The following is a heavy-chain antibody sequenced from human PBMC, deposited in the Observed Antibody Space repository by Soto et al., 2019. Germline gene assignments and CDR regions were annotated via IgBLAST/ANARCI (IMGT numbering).Heavy chain of an antibody. D-gene: IGHD3-10*01. CDR3: ARGPVYYYGSGSYFGYMDV. J-gene: IGHJ6*03. CDR1: GYTFTSYG. Sequence: GASVKVSCKASGYTFTSYGISWVRQAPGQGIEWMGWISAYNGNTNYAQKPQGRVTMTTDTSTSTAYMELRSLRSDDTAVYYCARGPVYYYGSGSYFGYMDVWGKGTTVTVSS. CDR2: ISAYNGNT. V-gene: IGHV1-18*01.